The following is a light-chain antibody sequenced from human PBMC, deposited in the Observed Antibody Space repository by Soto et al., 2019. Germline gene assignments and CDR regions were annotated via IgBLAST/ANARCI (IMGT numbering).Light chain of an antibody. CDR2: GAS. J-gene: IGKJ4*01. Sequence: ENVLTQSPGTLSLSPGERATLSCRASQSVSSYLAWYQQKPGQAPRLLIYGASSRATGIPDRFSGSGSGTEFTLTISSLQSEDFALYYCQQYNNWPLTFGGGTKVDI. V-gene: IGKV3D-15*01. CDR1: QSVSSY. CDR3: QQYNNWPLT.